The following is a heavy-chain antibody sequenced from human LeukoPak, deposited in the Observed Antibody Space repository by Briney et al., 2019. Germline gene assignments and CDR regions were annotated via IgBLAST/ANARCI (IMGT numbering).Heavy chain of an antibody. J-gene: IGHJ4*02. CDR3: AAEYCEDFWSGYYTGPYFDY. Sequence: PSETLSLTCTVSGGSISSYYWSWIRQPAGKGLEWIGRIYTSGSTNYNPSLKSRVTMSVDTSKNQFSLKLSSVTAADTAVYYCAAEYCEDFWSGYYTGPYFDYWGQGTLVTVSS. CDR2: IYTSGST. CDR1: GGSISSYY. V-gene: IGHV4-4*07. D-gene: IGHD3-3*01.